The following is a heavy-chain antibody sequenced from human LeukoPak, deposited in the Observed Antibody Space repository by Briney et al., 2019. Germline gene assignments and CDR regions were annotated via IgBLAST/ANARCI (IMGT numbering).Heavy chain of an antibody. CDR3: ARDGPYSDSWSGPFPFGM. CDR2: ISTMSTYT. Sequence: GRSLRLSCAASGFTFSTYFMNWVRQAPGKGLEWVSSISTMSTYTHYADSVKGRFTISRDNAKNSLYLDMNSLRAEDTAVYYCARDGPYSDSWSGPFPFGMWGQGTMVTVSS. D-gene: IGHD3-3*01. J-gene: IGHJ3*02. V-gene: IGHV3-21*01. CDR1: GFTFSTYF.